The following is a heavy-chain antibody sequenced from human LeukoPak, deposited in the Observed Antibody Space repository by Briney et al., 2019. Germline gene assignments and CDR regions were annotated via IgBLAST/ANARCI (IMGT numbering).Heavy chain of an antibody. D-gene: IGHD3-22*01. Sequence: PSETLSLTCSISGGSISSFYWSWIRQPPGKGLEWIGYIYSSGYSNYNPSLKSRVTISVDTSKNQFSLKLSSVTAADTAVYYCARHLYYYDSSGYRDAFDIWGQGTMVTVSS. CDR2: IYSSGYS. J-gene: IGHJ3*02. CDR3: ARHLYYYDSSGYRDAFDI. V-gene: IGHV4-59*08. CDR1: GGSISSFY.